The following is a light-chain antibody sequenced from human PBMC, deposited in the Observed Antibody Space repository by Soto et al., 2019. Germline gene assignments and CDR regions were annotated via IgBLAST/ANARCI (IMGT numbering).Light chain of an antibody. Sequence: EIVLTQSPGTLSLSPGERATLSCRASQSVSSSYLAWYQQKPGQAPRLLIYGASSRATGIPDRFSGSGSGTDFTLTISRLEPEDFAAYYCQQYGSSPFITFGQGTRLEIK. CDR3: QQYGSSPFIT. CDR2: GAS. J-gene: IGKJ5*01. CDR1: QSVSSSY. V-gene: IGKV3-20*01.